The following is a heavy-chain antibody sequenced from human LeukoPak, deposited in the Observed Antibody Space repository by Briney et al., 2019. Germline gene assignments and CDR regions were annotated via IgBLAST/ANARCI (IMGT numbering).Heavy chain of an antibody. D-gene: IGHD4-17*01. Sequence: PGGSLRLSCATSGFTFTRYWMSWIRQAPGKGLEWVANIKQDGSQQYYLDSVEGRFTISRDNAKNSLYLQMNSLRAEDTAVYYCARDLTRDYGGNSNDAFDIWGQGTMVTVSS. CDR1: GFTFTRYW. V-gene: IGHV3-7*01. J-gene: IGHJ3*02. CDR3: ARDLTRDYGGNSNDAFDI. CDR2: IKQDGSQQ.